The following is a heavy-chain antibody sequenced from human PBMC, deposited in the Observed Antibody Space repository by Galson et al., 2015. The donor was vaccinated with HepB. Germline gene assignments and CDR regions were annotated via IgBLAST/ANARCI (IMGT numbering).Heavy chain of an antibody. J-gene: IGHJ5*02. CDR1: GFTFSSYA. Sequence: SLRLSCAASGFTFSSYAMSWVRQAPGKGLEWVSAISGSGGSTYYADSVKGRFTISRDNSKNTLYLQMNSLRAEDTAVYYCAKPHVLRYFDWLSGWFDPWGQGTLVTVSS. D-gene: IGHD3-9*01. V-gene: IGHV3-23*01. CDR3: AKPHVLRYFDWLSGWFDP. CDR2: ISGSGGST.